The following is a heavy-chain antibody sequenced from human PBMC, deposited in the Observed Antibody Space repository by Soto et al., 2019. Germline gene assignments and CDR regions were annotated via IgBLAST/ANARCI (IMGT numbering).Heavy chain of an antibody. D-gene: IGHD1-26*01. CDR3: AREAWIVGATKFDY. V-gene: IGHV4-4*07. CDR2: IYTSGST. CDR1: GGSISSYY. J-gene: IGHJ4*02. Sequence: NPSETLSLTCTVSGGSISSYYWSWIRQPAGKGLEWIGRIYTSGSTNYNPSLKSRVTMSVDTSKNQFSLKLSSVTAADTAVYYCAREAWIVGATKFDYWGQGTLVTVSS.